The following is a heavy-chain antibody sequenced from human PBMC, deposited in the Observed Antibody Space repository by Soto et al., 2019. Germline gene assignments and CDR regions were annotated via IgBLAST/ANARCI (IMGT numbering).Heavy chain of an antibody. D-gene: IGHD3-3*01. CDR3: ARDNYDFWSGYYTYYYYGMDV. Sequence: ESGGGLVKPGGSLRLSCAASGFTFSSYSMNWVRQAPGKGLEWVSSISSSSSYIYYADSVKGRFTISRDNAKNSLYLQMNSLRAEDTAVYYCARDNYDFWSGYYTYYYYGMDVWGQGTTVTVSS. V-gene: IGHV3-21*01. CDR2: ISSSSSYI. CDR1: GFTFSSYS. J-gene: IGHJ6*02.